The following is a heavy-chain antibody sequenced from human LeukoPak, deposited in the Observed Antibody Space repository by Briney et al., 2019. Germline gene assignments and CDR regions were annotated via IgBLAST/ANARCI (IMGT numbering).Heavy chain of an antibody. Sequence: GGSLRLSCAASGFTFSSYWMHWVRQAPGKGLVWVSRINSDGSSTSYADSVKGRFTISRDNAKNTLYLQMNSLRAEDTAVYYCARGTPHGPYYYYIDVWGKGTTVTVSS. V-gene: IGHV3-74*01. CDR1: GFTFSSYW. CDR2: INSDGSST. D-gene: IGHD2-15*01. CDR3: ARGTPHGPYYYYIDV. J-gene: IGHJ6*03.